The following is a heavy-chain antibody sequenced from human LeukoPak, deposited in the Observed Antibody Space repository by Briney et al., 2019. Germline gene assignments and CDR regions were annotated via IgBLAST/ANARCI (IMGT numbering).Heavy chain of an antibody. CDR3: ARVASYYDSSGYFES. J-gene: IGHJ4*02. CDR2: IYSGGST. Sequence: GKSLRLSCAASGFTVRTSYMTWVRQAPGKGLEYVSVIYSGGSTYYADPVKGRFTISRDNSKNTLFLQMNSLRAEDTAVYYCARVASYYDSSGYFESWGQGTLLTVSS. D-gene: IGHD3-22*01. V-gene: IGHV3-53*01. CDR1: GFTVRTSY.